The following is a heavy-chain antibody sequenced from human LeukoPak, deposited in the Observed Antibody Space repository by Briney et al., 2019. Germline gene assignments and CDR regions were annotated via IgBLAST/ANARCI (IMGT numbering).Heavy chain of an antibody. Sequence: SETLSLTCTVSGASFSSGSYYWGWIRQPPGKGLEWIGHIYYSGSTNYNPSLKSQVTISVDTSKNQFSLKLSSVTAADTAVYYCARDWGFHPSVTFDIWGQGTMVTVSS. CDR2: IYYSGST. V-gene: IGHV4-61*01. CDR3: ARDWGFHPSVTFDI. J-gene: IGHJ3*02. D-gene: IGHD3-16*01. CDR1: GASFSSGSYY.